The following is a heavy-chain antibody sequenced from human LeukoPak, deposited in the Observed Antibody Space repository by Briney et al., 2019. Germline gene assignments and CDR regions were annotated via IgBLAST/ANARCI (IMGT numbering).Heavy chain of an antibody. Sequence: NPSETLSLTCTVSGGSISSYYWTWIRQPPGKGLEWIGYIYYTGATSYNPSLKSRVTISVDTSKKQLSLKLTSVTAADTAVYYCARYGGSGWVIDNWGQGTLVTVSS. J-gene: IGHJ4*02. CDR3: ARYGGSGWVIDN. CDR2: IYYTGAT. D-gene: IGHD6-19*01. CDR1: GGSISSYY. V-gene: IGHV4-59*12.